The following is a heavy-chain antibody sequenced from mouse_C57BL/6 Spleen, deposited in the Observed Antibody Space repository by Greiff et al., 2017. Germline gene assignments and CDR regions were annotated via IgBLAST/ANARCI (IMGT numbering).Heavy chain of an antibody. CDR3: ARSPYYGSSYDD. V-gene: IGHV8-12*01. CDR2: IYWDDDK. J-gene: IGHJ2*01. D-gene: IGHD1-1*01. CDR1: GFSLRTSGMG. Sequence: VKLMESGPGILQSSQTLSLTCSFSGFSLRTSGMGVSWIRQPSGKGLEWLAHIYWDDDKRYNPSLKSRLTISKDTSRNQVFLTITSVDTADTATYYCARSPYYGSSYDDWGQGTTLTVSS.